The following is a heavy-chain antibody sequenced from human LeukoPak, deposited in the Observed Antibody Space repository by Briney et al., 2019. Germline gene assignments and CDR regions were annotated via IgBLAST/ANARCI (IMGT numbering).Heavy chain of an antibody. J-gene: IGHJ4*02. V-gene: IGHV1-18*01. D-gene: IGHD3-22*01. CDR2: ISAYNGNT. CDR3: ARGFPPRRNYDSSGYYSYYFDY. Sequence: GASVKVSCKASGYTFTSYGISWVRQAPGQGLEWMGWISAYNGNTKYAQKFQGGVTMTTDTSTSTAYMELRSLRSDDTAVYYCARGFPPRRNYDSSGYYSYYFDYWGQGTLVTVSS. CDR1: GYTFTSYG.